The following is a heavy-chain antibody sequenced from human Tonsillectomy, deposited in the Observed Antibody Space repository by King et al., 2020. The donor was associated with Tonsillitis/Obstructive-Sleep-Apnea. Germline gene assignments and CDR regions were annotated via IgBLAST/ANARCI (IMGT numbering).Heavy chain of an antibody. V-gene: IGHV3-33*01. Sequence: VQLVESGGGVVQPGRSLRLSCAASGFTFRSYDMHWVRQAPGKGPGWVAVIWYDGSNKYYADSVKGRFTISRDNSKNTLELQMNSLRAEDTAVYYCARGYSRSSGSLDYWGQGTLVTVSS. J-gene: IGHJ4*02. CDR3: ARGYSRSSGSLDY. CDR2: IWYDGSNK. D-gene: IGHD6-6*01. CDR1: GFTFRSYD.